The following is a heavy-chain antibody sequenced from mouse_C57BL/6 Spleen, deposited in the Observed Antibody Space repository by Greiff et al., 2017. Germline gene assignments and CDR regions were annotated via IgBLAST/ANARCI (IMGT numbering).Heavy chain of an antibody. CDR1: GYTFTSYW. CDR3: ARWTDDYSPFGY. V-gene: IGHV1-55*01. CDR2: IYPGSGST. Sequence: VQLQQSGAELVKPGASVKMSCKASGYTFTSYWITWVKQRPGQGLEWIGDIYPGSGSTNYNEKFKSKATLTVDTSSSTAYMQLSSLTSEDSAVYYCARWTDDYSPFGYWGQGTTLTVSS. D-gene: IGHD2-4*01. J-gene: IGHJ2*01.